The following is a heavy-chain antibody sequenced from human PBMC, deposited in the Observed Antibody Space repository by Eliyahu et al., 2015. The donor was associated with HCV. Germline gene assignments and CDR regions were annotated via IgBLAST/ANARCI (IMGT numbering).Heavy chain of an antibody. V-gene: IGHV3-66*01. J-gene: IGHJ2*01. CDR2: LYSSGQT. CDR1: GFXVSKAY. D-gene: IGHD2-15*01. CDR3: ARNSYDIRYGYYFDL. Sequence: VQLVESGGVLVQPGESLRLTCEAAGFXVSKAYMSWGRQAPGKGLEWVSILYSSGQTYYADSLQDRFTISRDSSKNTLFLQLNNLRAEDTALYYCARNSYDIRYGYYFDLWGRGTLVTVSS.